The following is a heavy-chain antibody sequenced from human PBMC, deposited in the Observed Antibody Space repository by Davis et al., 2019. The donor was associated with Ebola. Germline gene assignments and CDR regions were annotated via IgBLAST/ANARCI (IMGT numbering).Heavy chain of an antibody. J-gene: IGHJ4*02. CDR2: ISSSSSYI. V-gene: IGHV3-21*01. Sequence: GESLKISCAASGFTFSSYSMNWVRQAPGKGLEWVSSISSSSSYIYYADSVKGRFTISRDNAKNSLYLQMNSLRAEDTAVYYCARVAYGDYYFDYWGQGTLVTVSS. CDR1: GFTFSSYS. CDR3: ARVAYGDYYFDY. D-gene: IGHD4-17*01.